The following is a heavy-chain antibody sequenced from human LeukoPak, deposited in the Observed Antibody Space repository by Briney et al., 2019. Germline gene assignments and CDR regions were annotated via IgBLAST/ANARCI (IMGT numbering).Heavy chain of an antibody. D-gene: IGHD2-8*01. CDR2: ISSSSSYI. V-gene: IGHV3-21*01. J-gene: IGHJ6*03. CDR3: AREALRYYYMDV. Sequence: GGSLRLSCAASGFTFSSYSMNWVRQAPGKGLEWVSSISSSSSYIYYADSVKGRFTISRDNAKNSLYLQMNSLRAEDTAVYYCAREALRYYYMDVWGKGTTVTISS. CDR1: GFTFSSYS.